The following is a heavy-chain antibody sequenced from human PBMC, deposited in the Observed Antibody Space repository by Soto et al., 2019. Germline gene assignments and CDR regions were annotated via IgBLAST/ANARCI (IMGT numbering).Heavy chain of an antibody. V-gene: IGHV5-51*01. CDR1: GYSFTSYW. CDR3: ARGHCTNGVCRISSLRYYYYMDV. D-gene: IGHD2-8*01. J-gene: IGHJ6*03. CDR2: IYPGDSDT. Sequence: GESLKISCKGSGYSFTSYWIGWVRQMPGKGLEWMGIIYPGDSDTRYSPSFQGQVTISADKAISTAYLQWSSLKASDTAMYYCARGHCTNGVCRISSLRYYYYMDVWGKGTTVTVPS.